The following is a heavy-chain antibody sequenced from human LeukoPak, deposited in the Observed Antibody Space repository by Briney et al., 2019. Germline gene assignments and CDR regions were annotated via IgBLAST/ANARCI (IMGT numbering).Heavy chain of an antibody. Sequence: SGGSLRLSCAASGFTLSSYWISWVRQAPGKGLEWVANIKQDGSEKYYVDSVKGRFTISRDNAKNSLYLQMNSLRAEDTAVYYCAREWAQYCSSTSCPRGYYYYMDVRGKGTTVTVSS. V-gene: IGHV3-7*01. D-gene: IGHD2-2*01. J-gene: IGHJ6*03. CDR3: AREWAQYCSSTSCPRGYYYYMDV. CDR1: GFTLSSYW. CDR2: IKQDGSEK.